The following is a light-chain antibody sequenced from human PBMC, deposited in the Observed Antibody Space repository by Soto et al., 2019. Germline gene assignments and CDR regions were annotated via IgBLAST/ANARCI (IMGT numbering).Light chain of an antibody. CDR2: EVS. CDR1: SGDVGGYNY. CDR3: SSYTSISTLYV. J-gene: IGLJ1*01. V-gene: IGLV2-14*01. Sequence: QSVLAQPASVSGSPGQSITISCTGTSGDVGGYNYVSWYQQHPDKAPKLMIYEVSNRPSGVSNRFSGSKSGNTASLTISGLQAEDEADYYCSSYTSISTLYVFGTGTKVTVL.